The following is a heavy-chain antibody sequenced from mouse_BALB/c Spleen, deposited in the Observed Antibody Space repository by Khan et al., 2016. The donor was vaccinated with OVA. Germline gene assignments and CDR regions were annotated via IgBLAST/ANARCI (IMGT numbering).Heavy chain of an antibody. V-gene: IGHV3-8*02. Sequence: EVQLQESGPSLVQPSQTLSLTCSVTGDSITSGFWSWIRKFPGNKLEYMGYMIYSGYTYYNPSLKGRFSITRHTSTNQYYLQLNSVTTEDTATYYCARSTYKDAFAYWGQGTLVTVSA. J-gene: IGHJ3*01. D-gene: IGHD1-3*01. CDR3: ARSTYKDAFAY. CDR1: GDSITSGF. CDR2: MIYSGYT.